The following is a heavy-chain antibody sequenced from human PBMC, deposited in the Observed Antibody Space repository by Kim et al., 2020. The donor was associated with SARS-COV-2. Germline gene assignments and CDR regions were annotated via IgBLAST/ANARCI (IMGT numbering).Heavy chain of an antibody. Sequence: SETLSLTCTVSGGSISSSSYYWGWIRQPPGKGLEWIGSIYYSGSTYYNPSLKSRVTISVDTSKNQFSLKLSSVTAADTAVYYCARLFTIFGVVAHFDYWGQGTLVTVSS. CDR3: ARLFTIFGVVAHFDY. CDR1: GGSISSSSYY. CDR2: IYYSGST. D-gene: IGHD3-3*01. V-gene: IGHV4-39*01. J-gene: IGHJ4*02.